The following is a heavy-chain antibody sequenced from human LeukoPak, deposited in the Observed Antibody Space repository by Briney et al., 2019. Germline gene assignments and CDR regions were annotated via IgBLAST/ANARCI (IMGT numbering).Heavy chain of an antibody. CDR2: THHSGTT. J-gene: IGHJ5*02. Sequence: SETLSLTCTVSGYSISSGYYWGWIRPAPGKGLEYIGITHHSGTTYYNPSLKRRVTLSLDTSENQLSLKLSSVTAADTAVYYCAREERYSYGPGDWFDPWGQGTLVTVSS. CDR1: GYSISSGYY. V-gene: IGHV4-38-2*02. CDR3: AREERYSYGPGDWFDP. D-gene: IGHD5-18*01.